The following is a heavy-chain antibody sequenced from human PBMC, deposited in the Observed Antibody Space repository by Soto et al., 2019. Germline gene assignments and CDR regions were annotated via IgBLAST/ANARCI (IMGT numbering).Heavy chain of an antibody. D-gene: IGHD3-22*01. J-gene: IGHJ4*02. CDR1: GGTFNNYA. V-gene: IGHV1-69*01. Sequence: QVQLVQSGAEVKKPGSSVKVSCKASGGTFNNYAISWVRQAPGQGLEWMGGIIPIFGTANYAQKFQDRVTITADDSTTTAYMELRSLRSEDTAVYYGARGVDYDRSAYSSFYWGQGTLVTVSS. CDR2: IIPIFGTA. CDR3: ARGVDYDRSAYSSFY.